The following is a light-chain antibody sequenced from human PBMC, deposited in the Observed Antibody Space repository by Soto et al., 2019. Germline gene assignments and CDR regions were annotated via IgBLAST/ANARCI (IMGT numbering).Light chain of an antibody. Sequence: QSALTQPPSVSGSPGQSVAISCTETSSDVGSYNRVSWYQQPPGTAPKLMIYDVSDRPSGVPDRFSGSKSGNTASLTISGLQAEDEADYYCSSYTTTSTYVFGSGTKATVL. CDR1: SSDVGSYNR. J-gene: IGLJ1*01. CDR2: DVS. V-gene: IGLV2-18*02. CDR3: SSYTTTSTYV.